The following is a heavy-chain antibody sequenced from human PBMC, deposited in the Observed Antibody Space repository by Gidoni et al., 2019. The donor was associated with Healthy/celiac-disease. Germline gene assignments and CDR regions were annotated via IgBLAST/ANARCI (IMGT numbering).Heavy chain of an antibody. J-gene: IGHJ3*02. D-gene: IGHD3-9*01. CDR2: ISSSSSYT. Sequence: QVQLVESGGGLVKPGGSLRLSCAASVFTFSDYYMSWIRQAPGKGLEWVSYISSSSSYTNYADSVKGRFTISRDNAKHSLYLQMNSLRSEDTAVYYCARDRGDYDILTGYYEGAFDIWGQGTMVTVSS. V-gene: IGHV3-11*06. CDR1: VFTFSDYY. CDR3: ARDRGDYDILTGYYEGAFDI.